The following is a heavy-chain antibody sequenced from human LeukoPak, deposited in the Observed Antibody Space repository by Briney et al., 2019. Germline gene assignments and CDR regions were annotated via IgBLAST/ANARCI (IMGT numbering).Heavy chain of an antibody. Sequence: PSETLSLTCAVYGGSFSGYYWSWIRQPPGKGLEWIGEINHSGSTNYNPSLKSRVTISVDTSKNQFSLKLSSVTAADTAVYYCARGFSYYGSGSRSRDPWGQGTLVTLSS. J-gene: IGHJ5*02. D-gene: IGHD3-10*01. CDR2: INHSGST. CDR1: GGSFSGYY. CDR3: ARGFSYYGSGSRSRDP. V-gene: IGHV4-34*01.